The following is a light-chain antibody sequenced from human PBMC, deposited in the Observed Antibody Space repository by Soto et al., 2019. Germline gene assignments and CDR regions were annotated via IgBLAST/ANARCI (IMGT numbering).Light chain of an antibody. CDR1: SSNIGRDP. CDR3: AGWDGSLRGFV. CDR2: DNN. Sequence: QSVLTQPPSASGTPGQRVTISCSGSSSNIGRDPVNWYQELPGTAPKLLIYDNNQRPSGVPDRFSGSKSGTSAPLAIGGLQSEDEADYFCAGWDGSLRGFVFGTGTKVTVL. V-gene: IGLV1-44*01. J-gene: IGLJ1*01.